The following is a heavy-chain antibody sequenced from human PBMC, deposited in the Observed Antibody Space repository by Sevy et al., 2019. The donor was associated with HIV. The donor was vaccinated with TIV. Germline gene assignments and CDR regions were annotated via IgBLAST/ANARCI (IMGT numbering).Heavy chain of an antibody. CDR3: AGENAWGRGYS. CDR1: GGSITSLY. D-gene: IGHD1-26*01. CDR2: IYYNGHI. J-gene: IGHJ4*02. Sequence: SETLSLTCTVSGGSITSLYWNWIRQPPGKGLEWIAIIYYNGHINYNPSLKSRFTFSLDTSKNQFSLRLSSVTAADTAMYYCAGENAWGRGYSWGQGTLVTVSS. V-gene: IGHV4-59*08.